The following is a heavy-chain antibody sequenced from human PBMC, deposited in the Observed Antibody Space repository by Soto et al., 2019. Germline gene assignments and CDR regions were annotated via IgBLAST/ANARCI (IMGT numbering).Heavy chain of an antibody. J-gene: IGHJ6*03. CDR3: AGIPEMYKLVVYYYYYMDV. D-gene: IGHD2-15*01. CDR2: ISSSSTYI. V-gene: IGHV3-21*01. CDR1: GFTFSSYS. Sequence: GGSLRLSCAASGFTFSSYSMNWVRQAPGKGLEWVSSISSSSTYIYYADSVKGRFTISRDNAKNSLYLQMNSLRAEDTAVYYCAGIPEMYKLVVYYYYYMDVWGKGTTVTVSS.